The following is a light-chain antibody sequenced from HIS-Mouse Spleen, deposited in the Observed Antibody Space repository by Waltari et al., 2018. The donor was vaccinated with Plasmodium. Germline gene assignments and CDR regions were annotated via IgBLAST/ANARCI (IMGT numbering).Light chain of an antibody. CDR2: EDS. J-gene: IGLJ3*02. Sequence: SYELTQPPSVSVSPGQTARITCSGDALPKKYAYWYQQKSGQAHVLVIYEDSTSPYGIPERFAGSSSGTMATLTISGAQVEDEADYDCDSTDSSGNHRVVGGGTKLTVL. CDR3: DSTDSSGNHRV. CDR1: ALPKKY. V-gene: IGLV3-10*01.